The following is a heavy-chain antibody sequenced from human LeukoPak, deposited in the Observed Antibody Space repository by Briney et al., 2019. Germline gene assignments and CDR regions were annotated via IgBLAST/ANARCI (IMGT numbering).Heavy chain of an antibody. CDR3: ARRAEWFSWTRLDAFDI. CDR2: FNHIYGTT. Sequence: SVKVSCKASGGSLKNFAISWVRQAPGQGPEWMGGFNHIYGTTNYAQKFQGRVTITVDASTNIAYLDLSSLRSDDTALYYCARRAEWFSWTRLDAFDIWGQGTMVTVSS. D-gene: IGHD3-3*01. J-gene: IGHJ3*02. V-gene: IGHV1-69*13. CDR1: GGSLKNFA.